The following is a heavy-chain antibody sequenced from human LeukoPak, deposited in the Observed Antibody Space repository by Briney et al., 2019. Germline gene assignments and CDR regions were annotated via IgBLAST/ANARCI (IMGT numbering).Heavy chain of an antibody. D-gene: IGHD3-10*01. CDR3: AREHYYGSGRSFRYWFDP. Sequence: ASVKVSCKASGYTFTSHAIHWVRQAPGQRLEWMGWINAGNGNTKYSQKFQGRVTITRDTSATTAHMELSSLRSEDTAVYYCAREHYYGSGRSFRYWFDPWGQGTLVTVSS. J-gene: IGHJ5*02. V-gene: IGHV1-3*01. CDR2: INAGNGNT. CDR1: GYTFTSHA.